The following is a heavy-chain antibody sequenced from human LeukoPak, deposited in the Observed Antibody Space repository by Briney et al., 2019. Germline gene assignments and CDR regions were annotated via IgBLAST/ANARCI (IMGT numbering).Heavy chain of an antibody. CDR1: GYTFSNYG. V-gene: IGHV1-18*01. J-gene: IGHJ4*02. Sequence: GASVKVSCKASGYTFSNYGITWVRQAPGQGLEWMGWISAYNGNTNYAQNLQGRVTMTTDTSTSTAYMELRSLRFDDTAVYYCARGHWFGELLIWGQGTLVTVSS. CDR3: ARGHWFGELLI. D-gene: IGHD3-10*01. CDR2: ISAYNGNT.